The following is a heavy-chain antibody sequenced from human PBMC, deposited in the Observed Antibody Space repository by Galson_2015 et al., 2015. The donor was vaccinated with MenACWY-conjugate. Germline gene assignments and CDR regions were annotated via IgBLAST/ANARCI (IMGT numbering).Heavy chain of an antibody. CDR2: ISSSGSNT. D-gene: IGHD7-27*01. CDR3: ARRTDWGTDQRPDLDF. CDR1: GFTFTNYA. V-gene: IGHV3-23*01. J-gene: IGHJ4*02. Sequence: SLRLSCAASGFTFTNYAVAWVRQPPGKGLEWVSAISSSGSNTYYADSARGRFAISRDNSKNTVYPHLSSLRAEDTAIYFCARRTDWGTDQRPDLDFWGQGTLVTVSS.